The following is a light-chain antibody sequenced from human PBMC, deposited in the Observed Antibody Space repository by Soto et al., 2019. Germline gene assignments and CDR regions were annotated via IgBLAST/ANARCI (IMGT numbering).Light chain of an antibody. CDR1: QSISSY. CDR3: QQSYTTPRT. Sequence: DIEMTQSPSSLSASVGDRVTITCRASQSISSYLNWYQQKPGNAPNLLIYAASTLQSGVPSRFSAYGSETDFTLTISYLQAEDFATYYCQQSYTTPRTFGQGTKVEVK. CDR2: AAS. V-gene: IGKV1-39*01. J-gene: IGKJ1*01.